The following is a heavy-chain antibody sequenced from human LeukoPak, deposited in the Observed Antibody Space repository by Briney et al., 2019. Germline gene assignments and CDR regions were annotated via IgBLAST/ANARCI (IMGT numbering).Heavy chain of an antibody. V-gene: IGHV3-23*01. D-gene: IGHD3-22*01. CDR2: ISGSGGST. CDR3: AKFFHDSSGEFQH. Sequence: PGGSLRLSCAASGFTFSSYAMGWVRQAPGKGLEWVSAISGSGGSTYYADSVKGRFTISRDNSKNTLYLQMNSLRAEDTAVYYCAKFFHDSSGEFQHWGQGTLVTVSS. CDR1: GFTFSSYA. J-gene: IGHJ1*01.